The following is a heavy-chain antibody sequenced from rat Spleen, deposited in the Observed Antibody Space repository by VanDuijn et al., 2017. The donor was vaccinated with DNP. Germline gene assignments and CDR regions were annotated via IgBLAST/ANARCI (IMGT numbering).Heavy chain of an antibody. D-gene: IGHD1-3*01. J-gene: IGHJ1*01. CDR1: GYSITSAYR. CDR3: ARFSPSGSPHWYFDF. CDR2: VNSADTT. V-gene: IGHV3-3*01. Sequence: EVQLQESGPGLVKPSQSLSLICSVTGYSITSAYRWNWIRKFPGNKLEWMESVNSADTTNYNPSIKSRISITRDTSKNQLFLQVNSVTTEDTATYYCARFSPSGSPHWYFDFWGPGTMVTVSS.